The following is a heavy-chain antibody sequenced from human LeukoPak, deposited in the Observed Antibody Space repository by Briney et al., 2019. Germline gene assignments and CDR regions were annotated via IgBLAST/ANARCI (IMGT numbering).Heavy chain of an antibody. Sequence: ASVKVSCKAFGYTFTGYYMHWVRQAPGQELEWMGWINPNSGGTNYAQKFQGRVTMTRDTSVSTAYMELSRLRSDDTAVYYCARDPNLRYDWFDPWGQGTLVTVSS. V-gene: IGHV1-2*02. CDR3: ARDPNLRYDWFDP. CDR2: INPNSGGT. D-gene: IGHD4-17*01. CDR1: GYTFTGYY. J-gene: IGHJ5*02.